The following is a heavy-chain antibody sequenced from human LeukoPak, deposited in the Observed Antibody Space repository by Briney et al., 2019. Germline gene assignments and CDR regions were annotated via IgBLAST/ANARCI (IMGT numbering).Heavy chain of an antibody. V-gene: IGHV3-7*01. D-gene: IGHD7-27*01. J-gene: IGHJ3*02. CDR3: ARGIELGTVDAFDI. CDR2: IKQDGSEK. Sequence: GGSPRLSCAASGFTFSSYWMSWVRQAPGKGLEWVANIKQDGSEKYYVDSVKGRFTISRDNAKNSLYLQMNSLRAEDTAVYYCARGIELGTVDAFDIWGQGTMVTVSS. CDR1: GFTFSSYW.